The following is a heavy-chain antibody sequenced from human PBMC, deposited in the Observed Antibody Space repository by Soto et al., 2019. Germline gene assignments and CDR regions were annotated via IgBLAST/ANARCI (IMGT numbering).Heavy chain of an antibody. CDR3: ARGLERVVTHLNWFDP. CDR2: IYYSGST. D-gene: IGHD1-1*01. Sequence: QVQLQESGPGLVKPSQTLSLTCTVSGGSISSGGYYWSWIRQHPGKGLEWIGYIYYSGSTYYNPSLKSRVTISVDTSKNQFSLKLSSVTAADTTVYYCARGLERVVTHLNWFDPWGQGTLVTVSS. CDR1: GGSISSGGYY. V-gene: IGHV4-31*03. J-gene: IGHJ5*02.